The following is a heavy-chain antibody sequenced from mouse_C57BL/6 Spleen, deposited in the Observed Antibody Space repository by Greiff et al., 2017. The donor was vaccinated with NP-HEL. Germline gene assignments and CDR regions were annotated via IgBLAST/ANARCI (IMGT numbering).Heavy chain of an antibody. CDR1: GYTFTSYW. CDR2: IDPSDSYT. Sequence: QVQLKQPGAELVMPGASVKLSCKASGYTFTSYWMHWVKQRPGQGLEWIGEIDPSDSYTNYNQKFKGKSTVTVDKSSSTAYMQLSSLTSEDSAVYYCASTVPGTRYFDVWGTGTTVTVSS. CDR3: ASTVPGTRYFDV. J-gene: IGHJ1*03. V-gene: IGHV1-69*01. D-gene: IGHD1-1*01.